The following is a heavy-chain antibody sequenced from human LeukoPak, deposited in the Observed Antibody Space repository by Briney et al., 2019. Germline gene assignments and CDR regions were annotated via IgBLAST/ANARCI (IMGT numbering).Heavy chain of an antibody. CDR3: ARDPYPYHTAIYGY. CDR2: ISSSGSTI. V-gene: IGHV3-11*01. D-gene: IGHD5-18*01. CDR1: GFTFSDYY. Sequence: PGGSLRLSCAASGFTFSDYYMSWIRQAPGKGLEWVSYISSSGSTIYYADSVKGRFTISRDNAKNSLYLQMNSLRAEDTAVYYCARDPYPYHTAIYGYWGQGTLVTVSS. J-gene: IGHJ4*02.